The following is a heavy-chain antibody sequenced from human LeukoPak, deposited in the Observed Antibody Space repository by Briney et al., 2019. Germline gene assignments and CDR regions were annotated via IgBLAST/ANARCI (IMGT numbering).Heavy chain of an antibody. D-gene: IGHD5-12*01. CDR3: AKDSRLYGGYDFDY. J-gene: IGHJ4*02. V-gene: IGHV3-33*06. CDR1: GFTFSSYG. Sequence: PGGSLRLSCAASGFTFSSYGMHWVRRAPGKGLEWVAVIWYDGSNKYYADSVKGRFTISRDNSKNTLYLQMNSLRAEDTAVYYCAKDSRLYGGYDFDYWGQGTLVTVSS. CDR2: IWYDGSNK.